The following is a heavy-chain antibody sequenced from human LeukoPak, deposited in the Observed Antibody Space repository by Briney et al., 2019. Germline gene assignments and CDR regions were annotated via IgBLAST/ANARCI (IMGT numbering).Heavy chain of an antibody. CDR1: GYTFTGYY. J-gene: IGHJ6*03. V-gene: IGHV1-2*02. Sequence: GASVKVSCKASGYTFTGYYMHWVRQAPGQGLEWMGWINPNSGGTNYAQKFQGRVTVTRDTSISTAYMELSRLRSDDTAVYYCARDKATRYYYYYYMDVWGKGTTVTVSS. CDR2: INPNSGGT. CDR3: ARDKATRYYYYYYMDV.